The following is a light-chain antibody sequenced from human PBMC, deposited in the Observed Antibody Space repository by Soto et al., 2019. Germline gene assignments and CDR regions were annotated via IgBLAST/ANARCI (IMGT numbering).Light chain of an antibody. CDR1: QSGLYSSNNKNY. Sequence: DIVMTQSPDSLAVSLGERATINCKSSQSGLYSSNNKNYLAWYQQKPGQPPKLLIYWASTRESGVPDRFSGSGSGTDFTLTISSLQAEDFAVYYCQQYYSTPWTFGQGTKVEIK. CDR3: QQYYSTPWT. V-gene: IGKV4-1*01. J-gene: IGKJ1*01. CDR2: WAS.